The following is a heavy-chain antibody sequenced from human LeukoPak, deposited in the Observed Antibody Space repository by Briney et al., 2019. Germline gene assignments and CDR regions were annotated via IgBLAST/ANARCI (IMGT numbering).Heavy chain of an antibody. V-gene: IGHV3-21*01. Sequence: GGSLRLSCAASGFTFSSYSMNWVRQAPGKGLEWVSSVSSSSSYIYYADSVKGRFTISRDNAKNSLYLQMNSLRAEDTAVYYCARDLGQYYYYYMDVWGKGTTVTVSS. D-gene: IGHD7-27*01. J-gene: IGHJ6*03. CDR3: ARDLGQYYYYYMDV. CDR2: VSSSSSYI. CDR1: GFTFSSYS.